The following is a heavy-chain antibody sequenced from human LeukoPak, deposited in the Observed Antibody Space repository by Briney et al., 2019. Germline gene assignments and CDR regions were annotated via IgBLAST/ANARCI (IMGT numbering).Heavy chain of an antibody. Sequence: SETLSLTCTVSGVSLSSYYWSWIRQPPGKGLEWIGYILHSGSTNYNPSLKIRVTMSVDMSKNQFSLKLSSVTAADTAVYYCARLPRYSSGWYDYWGQGTLVTVSS. D-gene: IGHD6-19*01. CDR1: GVSLSSYY. CDR3: ARLPRYSSGWYDY. V-gene: IGHV4-59*01. CDR2: ILHSGST. J-gene: IGHJ4*02.